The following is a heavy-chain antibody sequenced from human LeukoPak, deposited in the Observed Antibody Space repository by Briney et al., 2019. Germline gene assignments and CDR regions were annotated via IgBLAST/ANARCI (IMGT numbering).Heavy chain of an antibody. V-gene: IGHV3-48*03. J-gene: IGHJ5*02. CDR1: GFTFSSYE. CDR2: ISSSGSTI. Sequence: PGGSLRLSCAASGFTFSSYEMNWVRQAPGKGLEWVSYISSSGSTIYYADSVKGRFTISRDNAKNSLYLQMNSLRAEDTAVYYCARDRYSYGSGNWFDPWGQGTLVTVSS. D-gene: IGHD5-18*01. CDR3: ARDRYSYGSGNWFDP.